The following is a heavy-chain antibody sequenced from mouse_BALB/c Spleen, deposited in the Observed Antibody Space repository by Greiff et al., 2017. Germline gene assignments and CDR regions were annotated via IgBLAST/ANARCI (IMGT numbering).Heavy chain of an antibody. D-gene: IGHD1-1*01. CDR2: IYPGSGST. CDR1: GYTFTSYW. CDR3: TKGGEITTVHAGAMDY. Sequence: LQQPGSELVRPGASVKLSCKASGYTFTSYWMHWVKQSPGQGLEWIGNIYPGSGSTNYDEKFKRKATLTVDTSSSTDYMKLSSLTSEDSAVYYGTKGGEITTVHAGAMDYWGQGTSVTVSS. J-gene: IGHJ4*01. V-gene: IGHV1S22*01.